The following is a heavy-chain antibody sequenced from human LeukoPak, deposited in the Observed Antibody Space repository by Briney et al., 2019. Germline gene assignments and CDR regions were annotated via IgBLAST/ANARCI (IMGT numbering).Heavy chain of an antibody. Sequence: GGSLRLSCAASGFSVSDMYMSWVRQAPGKGLEWVSILYSDGNPYYADSMKGKFTISRDNPTNTLFLQMNSLRVEDTALYYCATSSRPNLGDYWGQGILVTVSS. CDR3: ATSSRPNLGDY. D-gene: IGHD1-14*01. CDR1: GFSVSDMY. J-gene: IGHJ4*02. V-gene: IGHV3-66*01. CDR2: LYSDGNP.